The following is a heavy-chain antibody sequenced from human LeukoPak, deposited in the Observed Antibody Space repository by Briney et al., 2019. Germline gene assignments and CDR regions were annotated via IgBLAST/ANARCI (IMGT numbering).Heavy chain of an antibody. J-gene: IGHJ4*02. V-gene: IGHV3-23*01. CDR3: AVYSNYDFWSGYYLVGDY. CDR1: GFTFSSYA. Sequence: GGSLRLSCAASGFTFSSYAVSWVRQAPGKGLEWVSAISGSGGSTYYADSVKGRFTISRDNSKNTLYLQMNSLRAEDTAVYYCAVYSNYDFWSGYYLVGDYWGQGTLVTVSS. CDR2: ISGSGGST. D-gene: IGHD3-3*01.